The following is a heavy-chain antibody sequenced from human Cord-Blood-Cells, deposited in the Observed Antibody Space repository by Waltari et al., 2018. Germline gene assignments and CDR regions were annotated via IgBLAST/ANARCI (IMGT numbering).Heavy chain of an antibody. D-gene: IGHD4-17*01. CDR2: INAGNGNT. CDR3: ARGTDYGGWFDP. J-gene: IGHJ5*02. CDR1: RYTFTSYS. Sequence: ASVTVSCKASRYTFTSYSMHCVRQAPGQRLEWMGWINAGNGNTKYSQKFQGRVTITRDTSASTAYMFLSSLRSEDTAVYYCARGTDYGGWFDPWGQGTLVTVSS. V-gene: IGHV1-3*01.